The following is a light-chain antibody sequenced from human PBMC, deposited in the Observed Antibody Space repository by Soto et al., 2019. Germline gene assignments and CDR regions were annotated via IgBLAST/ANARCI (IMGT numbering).Light chain of an antibody. Sequence: QSLLTHPASVSGSPGQSITISCTGTSSDVGGYNYVSWYQQHPGKAPKLMIYEVSNRPSGVSNRFSGSKSGSTASLTISGLQAEDEADYYCSSYTSSSTLVFGTGTKVTVL. CDR2: EVS. V-gene: IGLV2-14*01. CDR1: SSDVGGYNY. J-gene: IGLJ1*01. CDR3: SSYTSSSTLV.